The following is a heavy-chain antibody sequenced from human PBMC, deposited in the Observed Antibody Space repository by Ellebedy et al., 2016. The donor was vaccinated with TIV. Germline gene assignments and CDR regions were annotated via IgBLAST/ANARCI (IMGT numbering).Heavy chain of an antibody. D-gene: IGHD3-22*01. V-gene: IGHV3-23*01. CDR2: ISGSGGRT. CDR3: AKGRGGGSDSSAPRYYFDY. CDR1: GFTFSSYA. J-gene: IGHJ4*02. Sequence: GESLKISCAASGFTFSSYAMSWVRQAPGKGMEWVSTISGSGGRTYYADSVESRFTVSRDNSKKTLYLQMNSLRAEDTAVYYCAKGRGGGSDSSAPRYYFDYWGLGTLVTVSS.